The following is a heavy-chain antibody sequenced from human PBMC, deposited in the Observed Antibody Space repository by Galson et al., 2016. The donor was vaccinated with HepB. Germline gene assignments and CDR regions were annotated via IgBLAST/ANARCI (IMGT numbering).Heavy chain of an antibody. V-gene: IGHV4-61*01. CDR1: GGSVSSGIYY. D-gene: IGHD3-10*01. J-gene: IGHJ4*02. CDR2: IYHSGST. Sequence: ETLSLTCTALGGSVSSGIYYWSWIRQPPGKGLEWIGKIYHSGSTNYNPSLKSRVSISVDMSKKQFSLKLSSVTAADTAVYYCARGPYYYGSGRSIFDYWGQGTLVTVSS. CDR3: ARGPYYYGSGRSIFDY.